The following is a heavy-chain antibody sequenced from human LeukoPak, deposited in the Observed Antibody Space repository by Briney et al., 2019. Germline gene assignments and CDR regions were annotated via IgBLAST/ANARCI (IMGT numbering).Heavy chain of an antibody. J-gene: IGHJ4*02. V-gene: IGHV1-18*01. D-gene: IGHD1-14*01. CDR1: GYSFTSYG. CDR2: ISGYDGYA. Sequence: GASVKVSCKASGYSFTSYGMTWVRQAPGQGLVWMGWISGYDGYAKYAENLQGRVTLTIDTSTTTAYVEMRSLGSDDTAVYSCARAPPGLTFGPGDYWGQGSLVIVSS. CDR3: ARAPPGLTFGPGDY.